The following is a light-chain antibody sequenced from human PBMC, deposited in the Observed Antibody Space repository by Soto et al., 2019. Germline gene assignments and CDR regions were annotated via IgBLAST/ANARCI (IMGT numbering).Light chain of an antibody. V-gene: IGKV1-5*03. CDR3: QHYNSYSEA. CDR1: QTISSW. Sequence: DIQMTQSPSTLSGSVGDRVTITCRVSQTISSWLAWYQQKPGKAPKLLIYKASTLKSGVPSRFSGSGSGTEYTLTISILQPDDFATYCCQHYNSYSEAFGQGTKVDIK. J-gene: IGKJ1*01. CDR2: KAS.